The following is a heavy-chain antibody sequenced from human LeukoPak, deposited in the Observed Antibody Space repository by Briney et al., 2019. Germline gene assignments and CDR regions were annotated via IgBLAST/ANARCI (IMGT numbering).Heavy chain of an antibody. J-gene: IGHJ4*02. CDR3: ARGPPTARYGGDFDY. D-gene: IGHD5-18*01. Sequence: GGSLRLSCAASGFTVSSNYMSWVRQAPGKGLEWVSVIYSGGSTYYADSVKGRFTISRDNSKNTLYLQMNSLRAEDTAVYYCARGPPTARYGGDFDYWGQGTLVTVSS. CDR2: IYSGGST. CDR1: GFTVSSNY. V-gene: IGHV3-66*01.